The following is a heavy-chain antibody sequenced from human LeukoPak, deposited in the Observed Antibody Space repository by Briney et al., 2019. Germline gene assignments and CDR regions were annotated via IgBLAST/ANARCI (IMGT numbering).Heavy chain of an antibody. V-gene: IGHV4-38-2*02. CDR1: GYSISSGSY. D-gene: IGHD6-13*01. CDR3: ARCSSWYFTR. J-gene: IGHJ4*02. Sequence: SETLSLTCNVSGYSISSGSYWGWIRQPPGKGLEWIGNIYHSGNTFYNPSLKSRLTMLVDTSKNQFSLRLSSVTAADTAVYYCARCSSWYFTRWGQGTLVTVSS. CDR2: IYHSGNT.